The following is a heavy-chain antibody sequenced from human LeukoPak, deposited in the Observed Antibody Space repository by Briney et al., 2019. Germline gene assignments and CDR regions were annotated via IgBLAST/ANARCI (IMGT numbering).Heavy chain of an antibody. V-gene: IGHV3-7*01. J-gene: IGHJ5*02. D-gene: IGHD3-10*01. CDR2: IKQDGSEQ. CDR3: ARPLMYYYGSETYFWFDP. CDR1: GFTFTTYW. Sequence: GGSLRLSCAASGFTFTTYWMGWVRQAPGKGLEWVANIKQDGSEQYYVDSVKGRFTISRDNTKNSLSLQMDSLRAEDTAVYYCARPLMYYYGSETYFWFDPWGQGTLVTVSS.